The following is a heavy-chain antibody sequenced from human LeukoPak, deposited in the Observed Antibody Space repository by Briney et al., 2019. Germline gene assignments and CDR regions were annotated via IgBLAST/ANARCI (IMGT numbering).Heavy chain of an antibody. D-gene: IGHD2-15*01. V-gene: IGHV4-39*02. J-gene: IGHJ5*02. CDR1: GGSISSRSYY. CDR2: IYYSGST. Sequence: PSETLSLTCIVSGGSISSRSYYWGWIRQPPGKGLEWIGSIYYSGSTYYNPSLKSRVTIFVDTSKNHFSLNLSSVTAADTAFYYCARRTGYGIWFDPWGQGTLVIVSS. CDR3: ARRTGYGIWFDP.